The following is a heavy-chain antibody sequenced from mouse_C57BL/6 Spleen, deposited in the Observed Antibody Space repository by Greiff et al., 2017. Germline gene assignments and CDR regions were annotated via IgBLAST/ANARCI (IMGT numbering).Heavy chain of an antibody. J-gene: IGHJ4*01. Sequence: QVQLQQSGAELVKPGASVKISCKASGYAFSSYWMNWVKQRPGKGLEWIGQIYPGDGDTNYNGKFKGKDTLTADKSSSTAYMQLSSLTSEDSAVYFCATLDSAGYGYAMDYWGQGTSVTVSS. CDR1: GYAFSSYW. V-gene: IGHV1-80*01. CDR2: IYPGDGDT. CDR3: ATLDSAGYGYAMDY. D-gene: IGHD3-2*02.